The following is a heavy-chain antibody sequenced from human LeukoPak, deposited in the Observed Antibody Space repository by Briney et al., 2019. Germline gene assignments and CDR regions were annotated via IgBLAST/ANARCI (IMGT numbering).Heavy chain of an antibody. D-gene: IGHD4-17*01. CDR3: ARGNPSTAYYGMDV. CDR1: GGSISSGGYY. J-gene: IGHJ6*02. V-gene: IGHV4-31*03. Sequence: PSETLSLTCTVSGGSISSGGYYWSWIRQHPGKGLEWIGYIYYSGSTYYNPSLKSRVTISVDTSKNQFSLKLSSVTAADTAVYYCARGNPSTAYYGMDVWGQGTTVTVSS. CDR2: IYYSGST.